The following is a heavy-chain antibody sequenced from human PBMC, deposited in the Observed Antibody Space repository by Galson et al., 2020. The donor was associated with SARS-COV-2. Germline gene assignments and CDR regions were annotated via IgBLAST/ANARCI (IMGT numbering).Heavy chain of an antibody. CDR3: ARHSMQWGSWFDA. CDR1: GGSLGAYS. V-gene: IGHV4-59*01. CDR2: IYAETT. Sequence: SETLSLTCSVSGGSLGAYSWSWIRQSPGEGLEWVGYIYAETTNYNPSLNTRVTISRDTSKNLFSLKLYSVTAADTAVYFCARHSMQWGSWFDAWGQGTQVTVSS. D-gene: IGHD2-2*01. J-gene: IGHJ5*02.